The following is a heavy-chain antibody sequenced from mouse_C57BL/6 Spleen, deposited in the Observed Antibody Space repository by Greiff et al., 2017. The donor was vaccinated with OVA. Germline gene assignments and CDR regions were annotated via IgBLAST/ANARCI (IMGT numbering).Heavy chain of an antibody. V-gene: IGHV7-3*01. CDR2: IRNKANGYTT. CDR1: GFTFTDYY. J-gene: IGHJ2*01. D-gene: IGHD1-1*01. CDR3: ARLDYGSYYFDY. Sequence: EVKLMESGGGLVQPGGSLSLSCAASGFTFTDYYMSWVRQPPGKALEWLGFIRNKANGYTTEYSASVKGRFTISRDNSQSILYLQMNALRAEDSATYYCARLDYGSYYFDYWGQGTTLTVSS.